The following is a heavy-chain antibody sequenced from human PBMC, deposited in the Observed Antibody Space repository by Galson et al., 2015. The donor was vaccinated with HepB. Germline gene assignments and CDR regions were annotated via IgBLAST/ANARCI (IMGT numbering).Heavy chain of an antibody. D-gene: IGHD2-2*01. CDR2: IFHSGIT. Sequence: ETLSLTCTVSGGSISNYYWTWIRQPPGKRLEWIGYIFHSGITNYNPSLKSRVTMSVDTSKNQFSLKLTAVTAADTAVYYCALMGGYCTSTSCYEGGWFDPWGQGILVTVSS. V-gene: IGHV4-59*08. CDR1: GGSISNYY. CDR3: ALMGGYCTSTSCYEGGWFDP. J-gene: IGHJ5*02.